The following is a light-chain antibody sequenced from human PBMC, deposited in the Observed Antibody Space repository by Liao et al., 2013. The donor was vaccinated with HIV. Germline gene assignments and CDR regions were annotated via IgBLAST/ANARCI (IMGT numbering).Light chain of an antibody. V-gene: IGLV3-1*01. J-gene: IGLJ1*01. CDR3: QAWDSSTDYV. Sequence: SYELTQPPSVSVSPGQTAHITCSGEKLGDKYVCWYQQKPGQSPVLVIYQDTKRPSGIPERFSGSNSGNTATLTISGTQAMDEADYYCQAWDSSTDYVFGTGTTVTVL. CDR2: QDT. CDR1: KLGDKY.